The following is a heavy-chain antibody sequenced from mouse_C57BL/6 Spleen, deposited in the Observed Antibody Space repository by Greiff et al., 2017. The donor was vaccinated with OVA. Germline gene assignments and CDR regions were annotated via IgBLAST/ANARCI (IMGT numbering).Heavy chain of an antibody. J-gene: IGHJ2*01. D-gene: IGHD2-3*01. CDR1: GYTFTSYW. CDR2: IYPGSGST. V-gene: IGHV1-55*01. Sequence: QVQLQQPGAELVKPGASVKMSCKASGYTFTSYWITWVKQRPGQGLEWIGDIYPGSGSTNYNEKLKSKATLTVDTSSSTAYMQLSSLTSEDSAVYYCAKIYDGYFYFDYWGQGTTLTVSS. CDR3: AKIYDGYFYFDY.